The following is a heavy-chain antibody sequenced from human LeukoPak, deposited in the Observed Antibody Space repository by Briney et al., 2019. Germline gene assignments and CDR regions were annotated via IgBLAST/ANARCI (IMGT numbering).Heavy chain of an antibody. Sequence: ASVKVSCKASGGTFSSYAISWVRQAPGQGLEWMGWINAGNGNTKYSQKFQGRVTITRDTSASTAYMELSSLRSEDTAVYYCARAPMTTVTLFDYWGQGTLVTVSS. D-gene: IGHD4-17*01. J-gene: IGHJ4*02. V-gene: IGHV1-3*01. CDR2: INAGNGNT. CDR3: ARAPMTTVTLFDY. CDR1: GGTFSSYA.